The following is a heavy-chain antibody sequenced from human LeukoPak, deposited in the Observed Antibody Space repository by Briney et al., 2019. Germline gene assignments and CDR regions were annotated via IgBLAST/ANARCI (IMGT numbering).Heavy chain of an antibody. CDR1: GGSITFGSYY. Sequence: SETLSLTCTVPGGSITFGSYYWTWIRQPAGKGLEWIGRIYTSGRTFYNPSLKSRVTISMDTSMNQFSLRLNSETAADTAVYYCARARVIPASFDDWGQGALVTVSS. V-gene: IGHV4-61*02. J-gene: IGHJ4*02. CDR2: IYTSGRT. CDR3: ARARVIPASFDD. D-gene: IGHD3-16*02.